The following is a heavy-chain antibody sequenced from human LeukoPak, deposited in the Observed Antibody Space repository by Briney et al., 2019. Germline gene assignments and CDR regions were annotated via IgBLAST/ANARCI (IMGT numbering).Heavy chain of an antibody. CDR2: IKHDGSEK. V-gene: IGHV3-7*01. CDR3: ARDVSYTAYHYYGMDV. CDR1: GFTFNRYW. D-gene: IGHD1-26*01. Sequence: GVSLRLSCAASGFTFNRYWMNWVRQAPGKGLEWVANIKHDGSEKDYVDSVKGRFTISRDNAKNALFLQMNSLRAEDTAVYYCARDVSYTAYHYYGMDVWGQGTTVTVSS. J-gene: IGHJ6*02.